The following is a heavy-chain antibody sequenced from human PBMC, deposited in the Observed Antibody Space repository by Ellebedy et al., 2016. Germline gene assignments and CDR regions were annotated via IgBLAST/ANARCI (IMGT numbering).Heavy chain of an antibody. Sequence: SETLSLXXTVSGGSISSSSYYWGWIRQPPGKGLEWIGSIYYSGSTYYNPSLKSRVTISVDTSKNQFSLKLSSVTAADTAVYYCARDGVPAATLFDYWGQGTLVTVSS. CDR1: GGSISSSSYY. J-gene: IGHJ4*02. D-gene: IGHD2-2*01. CDR2: IYYSGST. V-gene: IGHV4-39*07. CDR3: ARDGVPAATLFDY.